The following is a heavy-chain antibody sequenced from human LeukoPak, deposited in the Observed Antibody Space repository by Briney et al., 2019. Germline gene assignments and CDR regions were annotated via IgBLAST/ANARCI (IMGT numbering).Heavy chain of an antibody. J-gene: IGHJ4*02. CDR2: ISYDGSNK. V-gene: IGHV3-30-3*01. CDR1: GFTFSSYA. D-gene: IGHD3-10*01. CDR3: ARDQRGSGSYSPSGY. Sequence: GGSLRLSCAASGFTFSSYAMHWVRQAPGKGLEWVAVISYDGSNKYYADSVKGRFTISRDNSKNTLYLQMNSLRAEDTAVYYCARDQRGSGSYSPSGYWGQGTLVTVSS.